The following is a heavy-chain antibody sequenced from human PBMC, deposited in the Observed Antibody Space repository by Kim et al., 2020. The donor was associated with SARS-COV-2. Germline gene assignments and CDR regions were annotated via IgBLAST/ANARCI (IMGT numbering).Heavy chain of an antibody. CDR3: ARGQGGQQRGWGYYYGMDV. CDR1: GDSVSSNSAA. J-gene: IGHJ6*02. D-gene: IGHD6-13*01. V-gene: IGHV6-1*01. CDR2: TYYRSKWYN. Sequence: SQTLSLTCAISGDSVSSNSAAWNWIRQSPSRGLEWLGRTYYRSKWYNDYAVSVKSRITINPDTSKNQFSLQLNSVTPEDTAVYYCARGQGGQQRGWGYYYGMDVWGQGTTVTVSS.